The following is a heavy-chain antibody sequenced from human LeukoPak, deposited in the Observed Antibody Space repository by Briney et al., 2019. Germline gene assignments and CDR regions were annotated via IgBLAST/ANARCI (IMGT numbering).Heavy chain of an antibody. Sequence: GASVKVSCKASGYTFTGYYMHWVRQAPGQGPEWMGWINTNSGGTKYAQRLRGRVTMTRDTSISTACMELSRLRSDDTAVYYCARGSLIVATISDYYYYYMDVWGKGTTVSVSS. CDR2: INTNSGGT. D-gene: IGHD5-12*01. V-gene: IGHV1-2*02. CDR1: GYTFTGYY. CDR3: ARGSLIVATISDYYYYYMDV. J-gene: IGHJ6*03.